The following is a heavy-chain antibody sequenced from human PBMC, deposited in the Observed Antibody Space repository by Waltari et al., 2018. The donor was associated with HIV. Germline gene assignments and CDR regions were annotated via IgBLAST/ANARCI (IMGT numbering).Heavy chain of an antibody. CDR2: IYSGGST. CDR3: ARDGADGDYSDGDV. J-gene: IGHJ6*02. D-gene: IGHD4-17*01. CDR1: GFTVSSNY. V-gene: IGHV3-53*02. Sequence: EVQLVETGGGLIQPGGSLRLSCAASGFTVSSNYMSWVRQAPGKGLEWVSVIYSGGSTYYADSVKGRFTISRDNSKNTLYLQMNSLRAEDTAVYYCARDGADGDYSDGDVWGQGTTVTVSS.